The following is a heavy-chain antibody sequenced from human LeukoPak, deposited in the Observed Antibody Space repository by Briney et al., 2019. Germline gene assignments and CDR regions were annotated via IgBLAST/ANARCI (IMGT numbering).Heavy chain of an antibody. D-gene: IGHD5-24*01. Sequence: KPSETLSLTCTVSGDSIRSHYCAWLRQSPGKGLEWIGHIYNSATTDYNPSFKSRVTISLDTSKEQFSLKMTSVTALDSAVYYCARGGEGYNDDAFEVWGLGTAVTVSS. CDR1: GDSIRSHY. CDR2: IYNSATT. V-gene: IGHV4-59*11. CDR3: ARGGEGYNDDAFEV. J-gene: IGHJ3*01.